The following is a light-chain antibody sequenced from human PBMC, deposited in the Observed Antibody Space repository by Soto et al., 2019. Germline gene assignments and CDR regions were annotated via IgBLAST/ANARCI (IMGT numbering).Light chain of an antibody. V-gene: IGLV2-23*02. Sequence: QSALTQPASVSGSPGQSITISCTGTSSDIGNYNLVSWYQQHPGKAPRLMIYGVVRRPSGTSNRFSGSKSGNTASLTISGLQADDEAEYYCCSYAPGSNLLFGGGTKVTVL. CDR3: CSYAPGSNLL. CDR2: GVV. CDR1: SSDIGNYNL. J-gene: IGLJ3*02.